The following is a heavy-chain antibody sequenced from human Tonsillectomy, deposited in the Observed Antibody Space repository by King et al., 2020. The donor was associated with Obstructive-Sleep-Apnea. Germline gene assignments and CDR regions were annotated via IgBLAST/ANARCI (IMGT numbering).Heavy chain of an antibody. CDR3: ARHQYYDSSGYYYYYFDY. CDR1: GGSISSYY. D-gene: IGHD3-22*01. V-gene: IGHV4-59*08. CDR2: LYYSGTT. J-gene: IGHJ4*01. Sequence: VQLQESGPGLVKPSETLSLTCTVSGGSISSYYWSWIRQPPGKGLEWIGYLYYSGTTDYNPSLKSRVTISVDTSKNQLSLKLSSVTAADTAVYYCARHQYYDSSGYYYYYFDYWGHGTLVTVSS.